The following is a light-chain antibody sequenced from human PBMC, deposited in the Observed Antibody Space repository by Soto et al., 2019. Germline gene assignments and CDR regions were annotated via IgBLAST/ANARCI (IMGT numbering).Light chain of an antibody. CDR1: QSVVSSY. V-gene: IGKV3-20*01. Sequence: EILLTKSPGAVSLSPGERATLSCRASQSVVSSYVAWYQQTPGQAPRLLIYGSSNRATGIPDRFSGSGSGTDFTLTISRLEPEDFAVYYCQQYGNSLITFGQGTRLEIK. J-gene: IGKJ5*01. CDR3: QQYGNSLIT. CDR2: GSS.